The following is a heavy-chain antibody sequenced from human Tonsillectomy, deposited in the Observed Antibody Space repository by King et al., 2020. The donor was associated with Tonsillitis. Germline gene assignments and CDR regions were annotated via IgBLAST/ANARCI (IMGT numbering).Heavy chain of an antibody. CDR1: QFTFSSYA. D-gene: IGHD3-22*01. J-gene: IGHJ6*02. CDR2: IGYDGSSK. CDR3: AKDLGRSGHPRDV. V-gene: IGHV3-30*02. Sequence: QLVQSGGGVVQPGGSLRLSCAASQFTFSSYAMHWVRQAPGKGLEWVAYIGYDGSSKNYPDSLKGRFTVSRDNSKNTLYLQMNSLRPDDTAVYYCAKDLGRSGHPRDVGGQGPPVPVPS.